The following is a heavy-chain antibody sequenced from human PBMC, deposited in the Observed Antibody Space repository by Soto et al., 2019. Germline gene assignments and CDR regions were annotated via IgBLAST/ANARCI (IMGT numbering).Heavy chain of an antibody. CDR1: GXTFSDYY. V-gene: IGHV3-11*01. Sequence: LRLSCAASGXTFSDYYMTWIRQAPGKGLEWVSYISSSGTGIYYPNSVKGRFTISRDNAKKSLYLQMSSLRAEDTAGYYCARAYSDAFDIWGQGTMVTVSS. CDR2: ISSSGTGI. J-gene: IGHJ3*02. D-gene: IGHD2-15*01. CDR3: ARAYSDAFDI.